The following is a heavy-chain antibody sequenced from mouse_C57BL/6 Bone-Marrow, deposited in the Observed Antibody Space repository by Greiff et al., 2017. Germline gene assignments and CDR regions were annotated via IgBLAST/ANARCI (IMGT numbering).Heavy chain of an antibody. V-gene: IGHV1-15*01. J-gene: IGHJ1*03. CDR3: TIYYGNYDWYFDV. CDR2: IDPETGGT. CDR1: GYTFTDYE. Sequence: VQLQQSGAELVRPGASVTLSCKASGYTFTDYEMHWVKQTPVHGLEWIGAIDPETGGTAYNQKFKGKAILTADKSSSTADMELRNLTSEDSAVYYCTIYYGNYDWYFDVWGTGTTVTVSS. D-gene: IGHD2-1*01.